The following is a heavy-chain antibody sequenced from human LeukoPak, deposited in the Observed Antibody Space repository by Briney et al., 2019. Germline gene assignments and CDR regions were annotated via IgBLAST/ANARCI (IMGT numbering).Heavy chain of an antibody. Sequence: PGGSLRLSCAASGFTFASYSMNSVRQAPGKGLELVSSFSGDSNYIYNAGSVKGRFTISRDNAQASLYLQMISLRADDTAVYYCARVSGRLERQSDLDYWGQGTLVIVSS. CDR1: GFTFASYS. V-gene: IGHV3-21*01. CDR3: ARVSGRLERQSDLDY. D-gene: IGHD1-1*01. CDR2: FSGDSNYI. J-gene: IGHJ4*02.